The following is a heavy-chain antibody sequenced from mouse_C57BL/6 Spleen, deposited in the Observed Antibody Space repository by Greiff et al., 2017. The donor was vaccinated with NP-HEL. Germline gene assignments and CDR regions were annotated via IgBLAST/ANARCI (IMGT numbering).Heavy chain of an antibody. CDR2: IDPSDSYT. CDR3: ARRELGQTWFAY. Sequence: QVQLQQPGAELVMPGASVKLSCKASGYTFTSYWMHWVKQRPGQGLEWIGEIDPSDSYTNYNQKFKGKSTLTVDKSSSTAYMQLSSLTSEDSAVYYCARRELGQTWFAYWGQGTLVTVSA. D-gene: IGHD4-1*01. CDR1: GYTFTSYW. V-gene: IGHV1-69*01. J-gene: IGHJ3*01.